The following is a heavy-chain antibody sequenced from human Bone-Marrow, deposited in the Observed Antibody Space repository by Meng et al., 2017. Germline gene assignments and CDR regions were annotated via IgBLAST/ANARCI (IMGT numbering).Heavy chain of an antibody. D-gene: IGHD6-13*01. CDR3: ARDEDISAAGKLFGDY. CDR2: INPKSGDT. CDR1: VCTFSSYT. V-gene: IGHV1-2*06. J-gene: IGHJ4*01. Sequence: SVTVSCQASVCTFSSYTISWVRQAPGQGLEWTGRINPKSGDTHYAQKFQARVTMTGDTSISTAYMELSGLRSDDTAMYYCARDEDISAAGKLFGDYWGQGTLVTVSS.